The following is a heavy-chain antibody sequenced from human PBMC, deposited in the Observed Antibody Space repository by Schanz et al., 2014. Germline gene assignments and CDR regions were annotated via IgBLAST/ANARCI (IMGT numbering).Heavy chain of an antibody. Sequence: QVHLVQSESELKNPGASVKVSCKTSGYSFSTYAMNWVRQAPGQGLEWMGWINTKTGNPTYAQGFTGRFVFSLDTSVSTTHLQITNLKADDTAVYYCARGYCAGTSCPIFDYWGPGTLVTVSS. CDR1: GYSFSTYA. J-gene: IGHJ4*02. CDR3: ARGYCAGTSCPIFDY. V-gene: IGHV7-4-1*02. D-gene: IGHD2-2*01. CDR2: INTKTGNP.